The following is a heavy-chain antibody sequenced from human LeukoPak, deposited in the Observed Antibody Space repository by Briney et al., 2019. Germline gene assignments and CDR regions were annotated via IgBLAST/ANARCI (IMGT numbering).Heavy chain of an antibody. CDR2: IWYDGSNK. J-gene: IGHJ4*02. CDR3: ARNDKGNSYGYSIDY. Sequence: GGSLRLSCAASGFTFSSYGMHWVRQAPGKGLEWVAVIWYDGSNKYYADSVKGRFTISRDNSKNTLYLQMNSLRAEDTAVYYCARNDKGNSYGYSIDYWGQGTLVTVSS. V-gene: IGHV3-33*08. CDR1: GFTFSSYG. D-gene: IGHD5-18*01.